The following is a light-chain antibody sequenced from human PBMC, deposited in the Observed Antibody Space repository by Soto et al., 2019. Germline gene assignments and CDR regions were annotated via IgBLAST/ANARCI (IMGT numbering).Light chain of an antibody. CDR2: SAS. Sequence: DIPMTQSPSSLSASVGDSVTITCRARETIIDYLNWYQQQPGEAPKLLIFSASSLHSGVPSRFRGSGSGTHFTLTISSLQPEDFATYFCQQSFSAPRTFGQGTKLQAK. J-gene: IGKJ2*01. CDR1: ETIIDY. CDR3: QQSFSAPRT. V-gene: IGKV1-39*01.